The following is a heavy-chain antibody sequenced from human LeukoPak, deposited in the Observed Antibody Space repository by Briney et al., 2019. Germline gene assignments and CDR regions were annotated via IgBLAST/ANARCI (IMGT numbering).Heavy chain of an antibody. V-gene: IGHV4-34*01. Sequence: GSLRLSCAASGFTFSSYEMNWVRQAPGKGLEWIGEINHSGSTNYNPSLKSRVTISVDTSKNQFSLKLSSVTAADTAVYYCARSVWFGELYYFDYWGQGTLVTVSS. CDR1: GFTFSSYE. CDR2: INHSGST. CDR3: ARSVWFGELYYFDY. J-gene: IGHJ4*02. D-gene: IGHD3-10*01.